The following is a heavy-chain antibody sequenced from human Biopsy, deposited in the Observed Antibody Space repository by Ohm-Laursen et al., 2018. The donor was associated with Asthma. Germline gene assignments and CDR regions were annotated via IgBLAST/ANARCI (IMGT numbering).Heavy chain of an antibody. CDR2: GGSYYDGGLK. D-gene: IGHD3-3*01. Sequence: LSLTCAASGISFRTYGMHWVRQAPGKGLEWVAVGGSYYDGGLKYYADSVNGRFTVSRDDSKNTLYLQMNSLRPDDTAVYYCARDVMEWYLPAFDFWGQGTLVTVSS. CDR3: ARDVMEWYLPAFDF. V-gene: IGHV3-30*19. CDR1: GISFRTYG. J-gene: IGHJ4*02.